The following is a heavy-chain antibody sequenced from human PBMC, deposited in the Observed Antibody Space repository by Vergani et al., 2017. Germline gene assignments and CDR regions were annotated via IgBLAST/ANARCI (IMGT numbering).Heavy chain of an antibody. D-gene: IGHD1-26*01. J-gene: IGHJ3*02. Sequence: QVQLVQSGAEVKKPGASVKVSCKASGYTFTSYGISWVRQAPGQGLEWMGAIIPMLQIGNNAQRFRGRVTITADKSTGTVYMDLSSLTSEDTAVYYCATEVGSRSIWGQGTMVTVSS. CDR1: GYTFTSYG. CDR3: ATEVGSRSI. V-gene: IGHV1-69*10. CDR2: IIPMLQIG.